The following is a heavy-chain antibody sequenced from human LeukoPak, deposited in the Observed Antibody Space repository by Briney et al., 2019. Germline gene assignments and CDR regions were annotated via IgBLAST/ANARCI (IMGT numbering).Heavy chain of an antibody. CDR2: ISDSGGIT. V-gene: IGHV3-23*01. CDR3: AKALWLQLVPFDY. CDR1: GVTLSSYA. J-gene: IGHJ4*02. Sequence: GGPLRLSCAASGVTLSSYAMSWARQAPGKGLEWVSAISDSGGITYYADSVKGRFTISRDNSKNTLYLQMNSLRAEDTAVYYCAKALWLQLVPFDYWGQGTLVTVSS. D-gene: IGHD6-13*01.